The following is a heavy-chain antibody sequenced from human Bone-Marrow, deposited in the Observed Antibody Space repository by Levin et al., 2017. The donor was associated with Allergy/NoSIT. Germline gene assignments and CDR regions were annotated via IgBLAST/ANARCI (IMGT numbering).Heavy chain of an antibody. CDR3: ARVSSPFDY. CDR2: INPNSGGT. D-gene: IGHD6-6*01. J-gene: IGHJ4*02. Sequence: GESLKISCKASGYTFTGYYMHWVRQAPGQGLEWMGRINPNSGGTNYAQKFQGRVTMTRDTSISTAYMELSSLTSDDTAVYYCARVSSPFDYWGQGTLVTVSS. V-gene: IGHV1-2*06. CDR1: GYTFTGYY.